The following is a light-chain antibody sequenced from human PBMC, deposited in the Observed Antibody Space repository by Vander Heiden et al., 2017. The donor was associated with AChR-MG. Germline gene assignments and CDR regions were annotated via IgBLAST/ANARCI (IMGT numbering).Light chain of an antibody. CDR3: QQYGSSPLFT. CDR1: QSVSNNY. CDR2: GAS. V-gene: IGKV3-20*01. J-gene: IGKJ3*01. Sequence: EIVLTPSPGTLSLSPGERATLSCRASQSVSNNYLAWYQQKPGQAPRLLIYGASTRATGIPDRFSGSGSGTDFTLTISRLEPEDFAVYYCQQYGSSPLFTFGPGTKVDIK.